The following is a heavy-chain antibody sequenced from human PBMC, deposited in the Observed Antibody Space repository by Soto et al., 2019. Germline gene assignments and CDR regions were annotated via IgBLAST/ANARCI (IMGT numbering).Heavy chain of an antibody. CDR3: ARVSEDLWFGGQYYFDY. CDR1: GGSISTPGYS. D-gene: IGHD3-10*01. CDR2: IYYSGST. J-gene: IGHJ4*02. V-gene: IGHV4-61*08. Sequence: PSETLSLTCTVSGGSISTPGYSWSWIRQPPGKGLEWIGYIYYSGSTNYNPSLKSRVTISVDTSKNQFSLKLSSVTAADTAVYYCARVSEDLWFGGQYYFDYWGQGTMVTV.